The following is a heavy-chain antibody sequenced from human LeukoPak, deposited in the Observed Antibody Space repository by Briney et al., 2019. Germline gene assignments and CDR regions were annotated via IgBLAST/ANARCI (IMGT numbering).Heavy chain of an antibody. CDR1: GFTFDRYT. D-gene: IGHD3-16*01. J-gene: IGHJ6*03. CDR2: ITRDGSGT. V-gene: IGHV3-43*01. Sequence: GGSLRLSCAASGFTFDRYTMYWVRQLPGKGLEWVALITRDGSGTYYADSAKGRFTISRDNRKKSLYLQINSLRIEDTALYYCAKDWGIIREDYYMDVWGRGTTVTVSS. CDR3: AKDWGIIREDYYMDV.